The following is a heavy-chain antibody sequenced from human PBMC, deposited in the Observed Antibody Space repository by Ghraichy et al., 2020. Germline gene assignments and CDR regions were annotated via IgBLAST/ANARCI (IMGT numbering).Heavy chain of an antibody. Sequence: SGPTLVKPTQTLTLTCTFSGFSLSSSGVGVGWIRQPPGKTLEWLALIYWDDDKRYSPSLKSRLTITKDTSKYQVVLTMTNMDPVDTATYYCAHRVRLALADRGYWYFDLWGRGTLVTVSS. CDR3: AHRVRLALADRGYWYFDL. CDR2: IYWDDDK. J-gene: IGHJ2*01. CDR1: GFSLSSSGVG. V-gene: IGHV2-5*02. D-gene: IGHD6-19*01.